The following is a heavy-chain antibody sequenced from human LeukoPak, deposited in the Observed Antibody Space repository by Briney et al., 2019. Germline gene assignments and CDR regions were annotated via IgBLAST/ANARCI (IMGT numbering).Heavy chain of an antibody. Sequence: GGSLRLSCAASGFTLSSYAMHWVRQAPGKGLEWVAVISYDGSNKYYADSVKGRFTISRDNSKTTLYLQMNSLRAEDTAVYYCARAGEGDYFDYWGQGTLVTVSS. J-gene: IGHJ4*02. V-gene: IGHV3-30-3*01. CDR3: ARAGEGDYFDY. D-gene: IGHD1-14*01. CDR1: GFTLSSYA. CDR2: ISYDGSNK.